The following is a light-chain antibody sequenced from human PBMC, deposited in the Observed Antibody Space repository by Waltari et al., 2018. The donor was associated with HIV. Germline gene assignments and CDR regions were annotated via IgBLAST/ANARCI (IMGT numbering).Light chain of an antibody. Sequence: QSALTQPASVSASPGQPITITCAGTNGALGADNSVSLYHHVPGHAPRLVIYEGTNRPLGVSDRFSASKSGDTASLTISYLLNEDEGDYYCASFTSNTWLFGGGTKVTVL. CDR3: ASFTSNTWL. J-gene: IGLJ3*02. CDR2: EGT. CDR1: NGALGADNS. V-gene: IGLV2-14*01.